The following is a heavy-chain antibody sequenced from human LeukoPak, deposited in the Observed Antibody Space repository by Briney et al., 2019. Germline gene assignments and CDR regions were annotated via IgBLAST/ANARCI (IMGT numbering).Heavy chain of an antibody. J-gene: IGHJ6*03. CDR3: ARVYSSSSFYYYYYMDV. V-gene: IGHV4-34*01. Sequence: SETLSLTCAVHGGPFSGYYWSWIRQPPGKGLEWSGETNHSGSTNYNPSLKSRVTISVDTSKNQFSLKLSSVTAANTAVYYCARVYSSSSFYYYYYMDVWGKGTTVTVSS. CDR1: GGPFSGYY. CDR2: TNHSGST. D-gene: IGHD6-6*01.